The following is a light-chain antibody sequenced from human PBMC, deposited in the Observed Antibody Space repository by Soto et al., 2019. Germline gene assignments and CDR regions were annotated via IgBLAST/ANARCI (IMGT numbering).Light chain of an antibody. CDR1: QSVSSN. CDR2: DAS. V-gene: IGKV3-15*01. CDR3: QQYNNWPPMS. J-gene: IGKJ1*01. Sequence: EIVMTQSPATLSVSPGERATLSCRASQSVSSNLAWYQEKPGQAPRLLIYDASTRATGIPARFSGSGSGTEFTLTISSLHSEDFAVYYCQQYNNWPPMSFGQGTKVEIK.